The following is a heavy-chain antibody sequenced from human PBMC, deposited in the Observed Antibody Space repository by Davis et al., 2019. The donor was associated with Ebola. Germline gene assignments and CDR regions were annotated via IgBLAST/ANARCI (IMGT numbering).Heavy chain of an antibody. CDR3: ASPSRSGYCPNGVCYRGEDY. CDR2: IKSKTDGGTI. CDR1: GFTFSKAW. Sequence: PGGSLRLSCAASGFTFSKAWMSWVRQAPGKGLEWVGRIKSKTDGGTIDYAAPVKGRFTISRDNAKNTLYLQMNTLRAEDTAVYYCASPSRSGYCPNGVCYRGEDYWGQGTLVTVSS. D-gene: IGHD2-8*01. V-gene: IGHV3-15*05. J-gene: IGHJ4*02.